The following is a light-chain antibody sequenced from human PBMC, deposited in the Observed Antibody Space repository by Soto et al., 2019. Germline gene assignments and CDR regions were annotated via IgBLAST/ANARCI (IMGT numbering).Light chain of an antibody. CDR2: DVT. V-gene: IGLV2-11*01. J-gene: IGLJ2*01. Sequence: QSALTQPRSVSGSPGQSVTISCTGTSTDVGGYDFVSWYQQHPGRAPKLMIYDVTKRPSGVPDRFPGSKSGNTASLTISGLQAEDEADYYCGSYAGTNTLVFGGGTKLTV. CDR1: STDVGGYDF. CDR3: GSYAGTNTLV.